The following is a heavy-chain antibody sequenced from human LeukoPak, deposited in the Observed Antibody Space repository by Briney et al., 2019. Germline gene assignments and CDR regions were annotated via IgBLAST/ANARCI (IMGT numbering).Heavy chain of an antibody. D-gene: IGHD6-19*01. CDR3: AKDGIAVAGTSAWY. V-gene: IGHV3-23*01. J-gene: IGHJ4*02. CDR1: GFTLSSYV. CDR2: ISDSGDST. Sequence: PGGSLRLSCAASGFTLSSYVMTWVRQAPGKGVEWVSGISDSGDSTYYADSVKGRFTISRDNSKNTVYLQMNSLRAEDTAVYYCAKDGIAVAGTSAWYWGQGTQVTVSS.